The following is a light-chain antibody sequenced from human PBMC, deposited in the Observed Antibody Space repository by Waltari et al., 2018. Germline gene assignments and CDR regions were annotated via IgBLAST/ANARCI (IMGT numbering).Light chain of an antibody. CDR3: AAWDDSLNEV. Sequence: QSVLTQPPSASGTPGQRVTISCSGSSSNIGSNTVNWYQQLPGTAPKLLIYSNNQRPSGVPDRFSGSKSGTSASLAISGLQSEDEADYYCAAWDDSLNEVFGGGT. V-gene: IGLV1-44*01. J-gene: IGLJ2*01. CDR2: SNN. CDR1: SSNIGSNT.